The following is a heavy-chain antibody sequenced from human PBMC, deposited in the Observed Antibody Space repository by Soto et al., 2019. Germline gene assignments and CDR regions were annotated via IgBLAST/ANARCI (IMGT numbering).Heavy chain of an antibody. CDR3: ARDLSTPGVVPADRVYYYGMDV. Sequence: QVQLVQSGAEVKKPGSSVKVSCKASGGTFSSYAISWVRQAPGQGLEWMGGIIPIFGTANYAQKFQGRVTITADESTSTAYMELSSLRSEDTAVYYCARDLSTPGVVPADRVYYYGMDVWGQGTMVTVS. J-gene: IGHJ6*02. CDR1: GGTFSSYA. D-gene: IGHD2-2*01. V-gene: IGHV1-69*01. CDR2: IIPIFGTA.